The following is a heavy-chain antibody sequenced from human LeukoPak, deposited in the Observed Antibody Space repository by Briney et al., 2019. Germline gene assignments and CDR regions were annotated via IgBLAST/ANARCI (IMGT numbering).Heavy chain of an antibody. CDR1: GFTFSSYA. Sequence: PGGSLRLSCAASGFTFSSYAMSWVRQAPGKGLEWVSAISGSGGSTYYADSVKGRFTISRDNSKNTLYLQMNSLRAEDTAVYYCAKVGSILWFGELSLYDALDIWGQGTMVTVSS. CDR2: ISGSGGST. V-gene: IGHV3-23*01. J-gene: IGHJ3*02. CDR3: AKVGSILWFGELSLYDALDI. D-gene: IGHD3-10*01.